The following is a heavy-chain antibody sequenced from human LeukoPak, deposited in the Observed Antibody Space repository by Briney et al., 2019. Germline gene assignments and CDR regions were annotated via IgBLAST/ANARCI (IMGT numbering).Heavy chain of an antibody. CDR3: ARSTYCSSTSCPFDY. CDR2: IYSGGDR. Sequence: GGSLRLSCAPSDFRVTSYYMGWVRQAPGKGLDWVSLIYSGGDRYYADSVKGRFTISRDTSKNTLDLQMNSLRPGDTAVYYCARSTYCSSTSCPFDYWGQGTLVTVSS. D-gene: IGHD2-2*01. J-gene: IGHJ4*02. V-gene: IGHV3-53*01. CDR1: DFRVTSYY.